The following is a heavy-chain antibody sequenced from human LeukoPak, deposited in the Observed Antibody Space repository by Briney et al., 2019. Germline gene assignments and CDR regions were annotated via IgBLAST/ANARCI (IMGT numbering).Heavy chain of an antibody. D-gene: IGHD6-13*01. V-gene: IGHV5-51*01. J-gene: IGHJ3*02. CDR2: IYPGDSDT. CDR1: GYSFNAYY. Sequence: GESLKISCKGSGYSFNAYYIAWVRQMPGKDLEWMGAIYPGDSDTTYSPSLQGQVTISADKSATTAYLQWNSLKASDTAMYYCAIPDGTDAFDIWGQGTMVTVSS. CDR3: AIPDGTDAFDI.